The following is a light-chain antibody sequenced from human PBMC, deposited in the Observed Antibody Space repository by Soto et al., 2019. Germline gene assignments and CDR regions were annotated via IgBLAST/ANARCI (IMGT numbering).Light chain of an antibody. Sequence: QSVLTQPPSVSGAPGQRVTISCTGRSSNIGAGYDVNWYQQLPGTAPKLLIYGNSNRPSGVPDRFSGSKSGTSASLAITGLQAEDEADYYCQSYDSSLSGRVFGTGTKLTGL. V-gene: IGLV1-40*01. J-gene: IGLJ1*01. CDR1: SSNIGAGYD. CDR3: QSYDSSLSGRV. CDR2: GNS.